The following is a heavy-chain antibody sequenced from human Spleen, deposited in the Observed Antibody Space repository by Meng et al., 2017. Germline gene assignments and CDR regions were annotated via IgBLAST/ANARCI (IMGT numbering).Heavy chain of an antibody. V-gene: IGHV4-34*01. CDR2: INHSGST. D-gene: IGHD4-11*01. Sequence: QVQPHEGGAGLLNPSETLSLTCVVSGGSFSDYYWSWIRQPPGKGLEWIGEINHSGSTNYNPSLESRATISVDTSQNNLSLKLSSVTAADSAVYYCARGPTTMAHDFDYWGQGTLVTVSS. J-gene: IGHJ4*02. CDR3: ARGPTTMAHDFDY. CDR1: GGSFSDYY.